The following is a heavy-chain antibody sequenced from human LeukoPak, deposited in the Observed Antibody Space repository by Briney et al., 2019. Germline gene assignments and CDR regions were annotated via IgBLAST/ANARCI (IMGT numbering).Heavy chain of an antibody. J-gene: IGHJ3*02. CDR2: IFSSSTYK. D-gene: IGHD3-22*01. V-gene: IGHV3-21*01. CDR1: GFTFSTYT. CDR3: ARELYDSSSYYYVGAFDI. Sequence: GGSLRLSCAPSGFTFSTYTINLVLQPPGKSLERDSVIFSSSTYKYYADSGKGRFTVSRDNAKNSLYLQMNSLRAEDTAVYYCARELYDSSSYYYVGAFDIWGQGTVVTVSS.